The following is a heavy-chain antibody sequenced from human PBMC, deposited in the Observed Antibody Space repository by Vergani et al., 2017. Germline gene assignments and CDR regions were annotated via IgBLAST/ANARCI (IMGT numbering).Heavy chain of an antibody. D-gene: IGHD3-16*01. V-gene: IGHV3-33*01. CDR2: IWYDGSNK. J-gene: IGHJ4*02. Sequence: QVQLVESGGGVVQPGRSLRLSCAASGFTFSSYSMHWVRQAPGKGLEWVAVIWYDGSNKYYADSVKGRFTISRDNSKNTLYLQMNSLRAEDTAVYYCATLWGYFDYWGQGTLVTVSS. CDR1: GFTFSSYS. CDR3: ATLWGYFDY.